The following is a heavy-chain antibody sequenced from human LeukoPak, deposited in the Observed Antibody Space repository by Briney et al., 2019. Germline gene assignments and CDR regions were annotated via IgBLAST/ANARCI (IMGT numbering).Heavy chain of an antibody. D-gene: IGHD3-16*01. V-gene: IGHV4-59*04. J-gene: IGHJ4*02. CDR3: ATPASGLREAPLDY. CDR2: FYYSGST. CDR1: GGSISSYY. Sequence: PSETLSLTCTVSGGSISSYYWSWIRQPPGKGLEWIGSFYYSGSTYYNPSLKSRVTISVDTSKNQFSLKVSSVTAADTAVYYCATPASGLREAPLDYWGQGTLVTVSS.